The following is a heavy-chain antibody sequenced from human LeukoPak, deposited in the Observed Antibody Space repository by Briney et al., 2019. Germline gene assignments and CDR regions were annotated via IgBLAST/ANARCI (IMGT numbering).Heavy chain of an antibody. CDR3: ARGPTYYDILTGYYQDYYYYYMDV. J-gene: IGHJ6*03. CDR2: ISYDGSNK. Sequence: GGSLRLSCAASGFTFSSYGMHWVRQAPGKGLEWVAVISYDGSNKYYADSVKGRFTISRDNSKNTLYLQMNSLRAEDTAVYYCARGPTYYDILTGYYQDYYYYYMDVWGKGTTVTVSS. V-gene: IGHV3-30*03. CDR1: GFTFSSYG. D-gene: IGHD3-9*01.